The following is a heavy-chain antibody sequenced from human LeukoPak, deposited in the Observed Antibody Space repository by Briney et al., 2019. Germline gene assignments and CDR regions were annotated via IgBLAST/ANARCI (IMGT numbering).Heavy chain of an antibody. D-gene: IGHD3-22*01. Sequence: SETLSLTCTVTGGSISSSTYYWGWIRQPPGKGLEWIGSIYYSGSTYYNPSLKSRVTISVDTSKNQFYLKLSSVTAADTAVTFCARPTFSGYYCGPFDIWGQGTIGRVSS. CDR1: GGSISSSTYY. J-gene: IGHJ3*02. CDR3: ARPTFSGYYCGPFDI. V-gene: IGHV4-39*01. CDR2: IYYSGST.